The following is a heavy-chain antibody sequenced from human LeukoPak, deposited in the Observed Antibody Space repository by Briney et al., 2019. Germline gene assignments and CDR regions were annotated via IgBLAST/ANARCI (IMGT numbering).Heavy chain of an antibody. V-gene: IGHV3-48*01. Sequence: PGGSLRLSCAASGFTFSSYSMNWVRQAPGKGLEWVSYISSSSSNIYYADSVKGRFTISRDNAKNSLYLQMNSLRGDDTAVYYCAKVGYGDPFDYWGQGTLVTVSS. J-gene: IGHJ4*02. CDR1: GFTFSSYS. CDR3: AKVGYGDPFDY. CDR2: ISSSSSNI. D-gene: IGHD4-17*01.